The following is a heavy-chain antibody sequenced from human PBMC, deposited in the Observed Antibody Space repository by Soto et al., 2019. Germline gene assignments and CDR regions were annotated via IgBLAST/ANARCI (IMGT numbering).Heavy chain of an antibody. V-gene: IGHV1-18*01. CDR1: GFTFTASA. CDR2: ISAYNGNT. D-gene: IGHD3-10*01. CDR3: ARDHWAMVRGTDDYYYGMDV. Sequence: ASVKVSCKASGFTFTASAVQWVRQAPGQGLEWMGWISAYNGNTNYAQKLRGRVTITTDTSTSTAYMELRSLRSDDTAVYYCARDHWAMVRGTDDYYYGMDVWGQGTTVTVSS. J-gene: IGHJ6*02.